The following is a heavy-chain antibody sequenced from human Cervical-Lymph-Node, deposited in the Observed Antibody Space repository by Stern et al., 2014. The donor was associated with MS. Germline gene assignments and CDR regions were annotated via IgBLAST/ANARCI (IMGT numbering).Heavy chain of an antibody. V-gene: IGHV4-4*07. D-gene: IGHD2-8*01. CDR1: GGFIKSYY. Sequence: QVQLVQSGPGLVKPSETLSLTCTVSGGFIKSYYWSWVRQSAGKGLEWIGRFHFSGNSNYNPSLKSRVTMSVDTSKSQFSLKLTSVTAADSAVYYCARDGGFCTNRVCPKYYHSGMDVWGQGTTVTVSS. J-gene: IGHJ6*02. CDR2: FHFSGNS. CDR3: ARDGGFCTNRVCPKYYHSGMDV.